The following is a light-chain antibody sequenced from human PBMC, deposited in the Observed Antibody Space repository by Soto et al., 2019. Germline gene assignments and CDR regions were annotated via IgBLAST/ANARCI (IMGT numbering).Light chain of an antibody. V-gene: IGLV2-14*01. CDR2: EVS. J-gene: IGLJ1*01. CDR3: SSFRSKSPLYV. Sequence: QSVLTQPASVSGSPGQSITISCTGTSSDVGAYNYVSWYQQHPGKAPKLMIYEVSNRPSGVSHRFSGSKSDNTASLTISGLQTDDEADYYCSSFRSKSPLYVFGTGTKVTVL. CDR1: SSDVGAYNY.